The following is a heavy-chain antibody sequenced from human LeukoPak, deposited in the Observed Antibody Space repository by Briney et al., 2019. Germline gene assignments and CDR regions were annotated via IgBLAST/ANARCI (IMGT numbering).Heavy chain of an antibody. Sequence: GASVKVSCKVSGYTLTELSIHWVRQAPGKGLEWMGGFDPEDGETIYAQKFQGRVTMTEDTSTDTAYMELSSLRSEDTAVYYCATLALLEQGYCGGDCYLDYWGQGTLVTVSS. CDR1: GYTLTELS. J-gene: IGHJ4*02. D-gene: IGHD2-21*02. CDR3: ATLALLEQGYCGGDCYLDY. V-gene: IGHV1-24*01. CDR2: FDPEDGET.